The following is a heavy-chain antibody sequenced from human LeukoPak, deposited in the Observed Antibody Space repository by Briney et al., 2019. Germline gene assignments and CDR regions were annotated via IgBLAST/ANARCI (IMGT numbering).Heavy chain of an antibody. V-gene: IGHV1-8*01. CDR1: GYTFTSYD. J-gene: IGHJ4*02. D-gene: IGHD6-13*01. CDR2: MNPNSANT. CDR3: ARVTSGGGIAAAGTGFFDY. Sequence: ASVKVSCKASGYTFTSYDINWVRQATGQGLEWMGWMNPNSANTGYAQNFQGRVTMTTDTSTSTAYMELGSLRSDDTAVYYCARVTSGGGIAAAGTGFFDYWGQGTLVTVSS.